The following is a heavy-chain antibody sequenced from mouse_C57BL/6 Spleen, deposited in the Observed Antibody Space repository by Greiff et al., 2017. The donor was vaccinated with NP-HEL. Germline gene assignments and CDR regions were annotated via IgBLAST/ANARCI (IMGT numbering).Heavy chain of an antibody. CDR1: GYTFTSYW. D-gene: IGHD2-4*01. V-gene: IGHV1-64*01. CDR2: IHPNSGSS. J-gene: IGHJ3*01. CDR3: ARDGYYDDGFAY. Sequence: VQLQQPGAELVKPGASVKLSCKASGYTFTSYWMHWVKQRPGQGLEWIGMIHPNSGSSNYNEKFKSKATLTVDKSSSTAYMQLSSLTSEDSAVYYCARDGYYDDGFAYWGQGTLVTVSA.